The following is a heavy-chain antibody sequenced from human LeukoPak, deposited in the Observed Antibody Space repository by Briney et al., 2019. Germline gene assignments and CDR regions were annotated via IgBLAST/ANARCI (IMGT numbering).Heavy chain of an antibody. CDR2: IYYSGST. CDR1: GGSFSGYY. V-gene: IGHV4-34*01. J-gene: IGHJ4*02. D-gene: IGHD1-26*01. Sequence: PSETLSLTCAVYGGSFSGYYWSWIRQPPGKGLEWIGSIYYSGSTYYNPSLKSRVTISVDTSKNQFSLKLSSVTAADTAVYYCARREIRGEFDYWGQGTLVTVSS. CDR3: ARREIRGEFDY.